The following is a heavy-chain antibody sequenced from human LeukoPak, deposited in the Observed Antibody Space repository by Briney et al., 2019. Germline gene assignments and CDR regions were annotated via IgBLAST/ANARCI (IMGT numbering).Heavy chain of an antibody. CDR3: ARWDIVAPCDY. Sequence: GGSLRLSCAASGFAFSSYSMNWVRQAPGKGLEWVSSISSSSSYIYYADSVKGRFTISRDNAKNSLYLQMNSLRAEDTAVYYCARWDIVAPCDYWGQGTLVTVSS. V-gene: IGHV3-21*01. CDR1: GFAFSSYS. D-gene: IGHD5-12*01. CDR2: ISSSSSYI. J-gene: IGHJ4*02.